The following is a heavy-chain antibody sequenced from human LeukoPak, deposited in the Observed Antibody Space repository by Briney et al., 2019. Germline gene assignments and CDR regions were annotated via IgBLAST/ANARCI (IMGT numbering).Heavy chain of an antibody. D-gene: IGHD4-11*01. CDR1: GFTFSSYW. CDR3: ARSGGLQKFDY. CDR2: INSDGSST. J-gene: IGHJ4*02. V-gene: IGHV3-74*01. Sequence: GGSLRLSCTASGFTFSSYWMHWVRQAPGKGLVWVSRINSDGSSTNYADSVKGRFTISRDNAENTLYLQMNSLRAEDTAVYYCARSGGLQKFDYWGQGTLVTVSS.